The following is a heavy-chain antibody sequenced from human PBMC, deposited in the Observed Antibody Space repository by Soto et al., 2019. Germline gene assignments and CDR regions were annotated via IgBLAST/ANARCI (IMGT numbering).Heavy chain of an antibody. CDR2: IYYSGST. Sequence: SETLSLTGTVSFGSIIGSSYYWGWIRHPPGKGLEWIGSIYYSGSTYYNPSLKIRVTISLDTSKNQFSLKLSSVTAADTAVYYCARHARFAPPYYFDYWGQGTLVTVSS. CDR3: ARHARFAPPYYFDY. J-gene: IGHJ4*02. V-gene: IGHV4-39*01. D-gene: IGHD3-16*01. CDR1: FGSIIGSSYY.